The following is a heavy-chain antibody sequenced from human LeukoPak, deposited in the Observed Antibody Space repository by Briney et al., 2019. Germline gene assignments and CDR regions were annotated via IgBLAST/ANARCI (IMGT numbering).Heavy chain of an antibody. CDR3: ARVSMVRGDGFDY. Sequence: PGGSLRLSCAASGFTFSSHWMSWVRQAPGKGLEWVAKIKQDGSEKYYVDSVKGRFTISRDNAKNSLYLQMNSLRAEDTAVYYLARVSMVRGDGFDYWGQGTLVTVSS. D-gene: IGHD3-10*01. CDR1: GFTFSSHW. J-gene: IGHJ4*02. CDR2: IKQDGSEK. V-gene: IGHV3-7*01.